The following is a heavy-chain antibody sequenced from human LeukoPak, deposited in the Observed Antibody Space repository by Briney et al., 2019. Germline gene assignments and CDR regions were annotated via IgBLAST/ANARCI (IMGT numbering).Heavy chain of an antibody. V-gene: IGHV3-30*18. Sequence: GSLRLSCVISGYTFTHYGFHWVRQAPGKALEWVAYISYDGNNKYEDSVKGRFTISRDNSKNTLHLQMNSLRAEDTAVYYCAKGLSAGSGSYYNVGLLYYYYYYYMDVWGKGTTVTVSS. CDR3: AKGLSAGSGSYYNVGLLYYYYYYYMDV. J-gene: IGHJ6*03. CDR2: ISYDGNNK. CDR1: GYTFTHYG. D-gene: IGHD3-10*01.